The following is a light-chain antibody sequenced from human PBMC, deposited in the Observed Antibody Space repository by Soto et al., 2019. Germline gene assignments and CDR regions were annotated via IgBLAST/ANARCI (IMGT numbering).Light chain of an antibody. J-gene: IGKJ5*01. Sequence: EIVMTQSPATLSVSPGERVTLSCRASHGVGSTLAWYRQQPGQAPRLLIYDASNRATGIPARFSGSGSGTDFTLTISSLEPEDFAVYYCQQRSNWPPITFGQGTRLEIK. V-gene: IGKV3-11*01. CDR3: QQRSNWPPIT. CDR1: HGVGST. CDR2: DAS.